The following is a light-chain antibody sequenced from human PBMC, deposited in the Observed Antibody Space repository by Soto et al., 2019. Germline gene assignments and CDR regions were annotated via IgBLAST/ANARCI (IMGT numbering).Light chain of an antibody. CDR1: QRVRSY. V-gene: IGKV3-11*01. J-gene: IGKJ1*01. CDR3: QQRSNWPPEGT. Sequence: EIVLTQSQATLSLSPGERATLSCRASQRVRSYLAWYQQKPGQAPRLLIYDASNRATGIPARFSGSGSGTDFTLTISSLEPEDFAVYYCQQRSNWPPEGTFGQGTKVEIK. CDR2: DAS.